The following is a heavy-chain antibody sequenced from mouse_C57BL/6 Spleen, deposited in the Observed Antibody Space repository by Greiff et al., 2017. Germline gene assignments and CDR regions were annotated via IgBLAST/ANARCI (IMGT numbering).Heavy chain of an antibody. J-gene: IGHJ2*01. Sequence: VQLQQPGAELVRPGSSVKLSCKASGYTFTSYWMDWVKQRPGQGLEWIGNIYPSDSETHYNQKFKDKATLTVDKSSSTAYMQLNSLTSEASAVYYCARERGYGVDFDYWGQGTTLTVSS. CDR1: GYTFTSYW. D-gene: IGHD2-2*01. CDR3: ARERGYGVDFDY. CDR2: IYPSDSET. V-gene: IGHV1-61*01.